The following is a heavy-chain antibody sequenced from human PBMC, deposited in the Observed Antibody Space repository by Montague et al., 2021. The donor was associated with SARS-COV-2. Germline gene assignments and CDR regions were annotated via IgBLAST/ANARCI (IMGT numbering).Heavy chain of an antibody. CDR1: GFTFSSYS. CDR2: ISSSSSYI. CDR3: ARVPRIRFMENYYYYMDV. V-gene: IGHV3-21*01. J-gene: IGHJ6*03. D-gene: IGHD3-16*01. Sequence: LRLSCSASGFTFSSYSMNWVRQAPGKGLEWVPSISSSSSYIYYADSVKGRFTISRDNSKNSLYLQMNSLRAEDTPVYYCARVPRIRFMENYYYYMDVWGKGTTVTVSS.